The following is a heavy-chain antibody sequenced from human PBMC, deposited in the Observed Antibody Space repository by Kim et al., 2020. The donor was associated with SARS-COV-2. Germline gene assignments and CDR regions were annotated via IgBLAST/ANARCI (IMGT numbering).Heavy chain of an antibody. CDR3: ARGEGRQDIVLMVYAIQPDYYYGMDV. CDR2: ISYDGSNK. V-gene: IGHV3-30*03. CDR1: GFTFSSYG. Sequence: GGSLRLSCAASGFTFSSYGMHWVRQAPGKGLEWVAVISYDGSNKYYADSVKGRFTISRDNSKNTLYLQMNSLRAEDTAVYYCARGEGRQDIVLMVYAIQPDYYYGMDVWGQGTTVTVSS. D-gene: IGHD2-8*01. J-gene: IGHJ6*02.